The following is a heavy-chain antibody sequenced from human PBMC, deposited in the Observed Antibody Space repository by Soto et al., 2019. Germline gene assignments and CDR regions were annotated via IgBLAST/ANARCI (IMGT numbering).Heavy chain of an antibody. CDR3: AKDGNPIPYLTGYYRLGWFDP. D-gene: IGHD3-9*01. Sequence: GESLKISCAASGFTFSSYAMSWVRQSPGKGLEWVSAISGSGGSTYYADSVKGRFTISRDNSKSTLYLQMNSLRAEDTAVYYCAKDGNPIPYLTGYYRLGWFDPWGQGTLVTVSS. V-gene: IGHV3-23*01. CDR2: ISGSGGST. J-gene: IGHJ5*02. CDR1: GFTFSSYA.